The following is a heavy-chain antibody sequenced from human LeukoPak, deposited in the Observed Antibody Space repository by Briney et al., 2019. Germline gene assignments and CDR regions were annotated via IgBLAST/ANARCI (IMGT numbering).Heavy chain of an antibody. CDR2: INPDNDNT. CDR3: ASGSGTYYHQGY. V-gene: IGHV1-18*01. CDR1: GYTFTSYG. J-gene: IGHJ4*02. Sequence: ASVKVSCKASGYTFTSYGISWVRQAPGQGLEWMGWINPDNDNTNYAQKFQGRVTLTTDTSTTTVYMELRSLTSDDTAVYYCASGSGTYYHQGYWGQGTLVTVSS. D-gene: IGHD1-26*01.